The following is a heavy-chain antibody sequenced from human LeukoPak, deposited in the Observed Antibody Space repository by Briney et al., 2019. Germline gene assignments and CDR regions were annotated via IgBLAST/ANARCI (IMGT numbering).Heavy chain of an antibody. V-gene: IGHV1-24*01. CDR1: GYTLTELS. J-gene: IGHJ4*02. CDR2: FDPEDGDT. D-gene: IGHD3-9*01. CDR3: ATDLALRYFDWLSNP. Sequence: GASVKVSCKVSGYTLTELSMHWVRQAPGKGLEWMGGFDPEDGDTIYAQKFQGRVTMTEDTSTDTAYMELSSLRSEDTAMYYCATDLALRYFDWLSNPWGQGTLVTVSS.